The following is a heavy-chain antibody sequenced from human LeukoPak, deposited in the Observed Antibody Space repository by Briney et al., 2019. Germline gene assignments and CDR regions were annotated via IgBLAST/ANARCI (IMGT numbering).Heavy chain of an antibody. CDR3: ATAPAAADSC. CDR1: GFTFSNFW. V-gene: IGHV3-7*01. D-gene: IGHD6-13*01. Sequence: GGSLRLSCAASGFTFSNFWMTWVRQAPGKGLEWVANIERDGSKKTYVDSVKGRFTISRDNAKNSLYLQMSSLRAEDTAVYYCATAPAAADSCWGQGTLVAVSS. CDR2: IERDGSKK. J-gene: IGHJ4*02.